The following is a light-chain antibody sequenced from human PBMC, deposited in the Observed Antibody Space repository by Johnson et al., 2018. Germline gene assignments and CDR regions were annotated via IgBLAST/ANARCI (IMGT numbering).Light chain of an antibody. V-gene: IGLV1-51*01. J-gene: IGLJ1*01. CDR1: SSNIGNNY. Sequence: QSVLTQPPSLSAAPGQKVTISCSGSSSNIGNNYVSWYQQLPGTAPKLLIYDNNKRPSGIPDRFSGSKSGTSATLGITGLQTWDEADYYCGTWCSSRIAGNVCGTGTKVTV. CDR3: GTWCSSRIAGNV. CDR2: DNN.